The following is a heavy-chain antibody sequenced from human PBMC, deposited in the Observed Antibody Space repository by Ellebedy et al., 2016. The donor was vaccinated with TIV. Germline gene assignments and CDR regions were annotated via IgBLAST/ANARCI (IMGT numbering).Heavy chain of an antibody. CDR3: ARHELGENAAFDY. J-gene: IGHJ4*02. Sequence: GESLKISXEASGYSLTSYWIDWVRQMPGKGLEWMGSIYTDDSDTRYNPSFRGQVTISADKSINSASLQWGRLKASDTAIYYCARHELGENAAFDYWGQGTLVTVSS. CDR2: IYTDDSDT. CDR1: GYSLTSYW. D-gene: IGHD7-27*01. V-gene: IGHV5-51*01.